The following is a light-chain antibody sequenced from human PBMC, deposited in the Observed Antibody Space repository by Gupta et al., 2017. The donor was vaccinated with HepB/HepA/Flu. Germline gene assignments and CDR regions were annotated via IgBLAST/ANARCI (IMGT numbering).Light chain of an antibody. CDR2: TYN. CDR3: AAWDDNLNAYV. J-gene: IGLJ1*01. CDR1: SSNIGS. V-gene: IGLV1-44*01. Sequence: QSVLIQPPSASGHPGQRVILSFSGSSSNIGSVNWYQQPPEPAPKLLTNTYNPRPSEVPDRISGSKSGTVAYLAISGLQAEDEDDDYCAAWDDNLNAYVFGTGTKVTVL.